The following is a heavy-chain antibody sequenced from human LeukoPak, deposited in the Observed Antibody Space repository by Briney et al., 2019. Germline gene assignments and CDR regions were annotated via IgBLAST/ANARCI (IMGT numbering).Heavy chain of an antibody. V-gene: IGHV4-59*12. CDR1: GGSISRYY. CDR2: IYYSGST. D-gene: IGHD3-9*01. Sequence: PSETLSLTCTVSGGSISRYYWSWIRQPPGKGLEWIGYIYYSGSTNYNPSLKSRVTMSVDTSKNQFSLKLSSVTAADTAVYYCAREGRVYFDWLYIYYFDYWGQGTLVTVSS. J-gene: IGHJ4*02. CDR3: AREGRVYFDWLYIYYFDY.